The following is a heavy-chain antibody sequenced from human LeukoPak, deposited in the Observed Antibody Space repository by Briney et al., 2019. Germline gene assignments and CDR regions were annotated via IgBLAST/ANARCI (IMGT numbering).Heavy chain of an antibody. J-gene: IGHJ6*03. V-gene: IGHV3-7*01. CDR1: GFTFKNYW. CDR3: ARVLDFWSGYYAASKYYYYMDV. Sequence: GGSLRLSCAASGFTFKNYWMSWVRQAPGRGLEWVANIKQEGSEKYYVDSVKGRFTISRSNAKNSMYLELNSLRAEDTAVYYCARVLDFWSGYYAASKYYYYMDVWGKGTTVIVSS. CDR2: IKQEGSEK. D-gene: IGHD3-3*01.